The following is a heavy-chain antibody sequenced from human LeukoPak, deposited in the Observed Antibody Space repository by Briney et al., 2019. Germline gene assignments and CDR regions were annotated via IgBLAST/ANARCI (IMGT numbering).Heavy chain of an antibody. CDR2: INHSGST. V-gene: IGHV4-34*01. CDR1: GGSFSGYY. Sequence: PSETLSLTCAVYGGSFSGYYWSWIRQPPGKGLEWIGEINHSGSTNYNPSLKSRVTISVDTSKNQFSLKLSSVTAADTAVYCCARGLRITMVRGVIPLGVGQYYFDYWGQGTLVTVSS. J-gene: IGHJ4*02. CDR3: ARGLRITMVRGVIPLGVGQYYFDY. D-gene: IGHD3-10*01.